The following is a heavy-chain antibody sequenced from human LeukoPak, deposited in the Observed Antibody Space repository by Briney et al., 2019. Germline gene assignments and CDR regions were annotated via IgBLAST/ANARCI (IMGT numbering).Heavy chain of an antibody. CDR2: TIPIFGTA. CDR1: EATFSSNA. Sequence: ASVKVSGTASEATFSSNAISWFGRAPGQGLEWMGGTIPIFGTANYAQKFQGRVTITADKSTSTAYMELSSLRSEDTAVYYCARVGWGEQWPPSAGAFDIWGQGTMVTVSS. J-gene: IGHJ3*02. D-gene: IGHD6-19*01. V-gene: IGHV1-69*06. CDR3: ARVGWGEQWPPSAGAFDI.